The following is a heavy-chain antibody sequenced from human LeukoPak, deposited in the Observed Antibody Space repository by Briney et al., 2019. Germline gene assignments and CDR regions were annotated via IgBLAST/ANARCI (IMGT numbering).Heavy chain of an antibody. CDR1: GFTFSSYS. V-gene: IGHV3-48*02. Sequence: PGRSLRLSCAASGFTFSSYSMNWVRQAPGKGLEWVSYISSSSSTTYYADSVKGRFTISRDNAKNSLYLQMNSLRDEDTAVYYCARDYSGTYSVSAFDIWGQGTMVTVSS. CDR3: ARDYSGTYSVSAFDI. D-gene: IGHD1-26*01. J-gene: IGHJ3*02. CDR2: ISSSSSTT.